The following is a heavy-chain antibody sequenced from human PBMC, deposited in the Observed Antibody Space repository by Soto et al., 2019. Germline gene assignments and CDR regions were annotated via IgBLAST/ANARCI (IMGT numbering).Heavy chain of an antibody. D-gene: IGHD5-18*01. CDR3: ASEGTTAPQDGFYYYGMDV. V-gene: IGHV1-69*01. Sequence: QVQLVQSGAEVRKPGSSVKVSCTASGGTFSSYAITWVRQAPGQGLEWMGGIIPIFGSTNYAQKFQGRVTITADESTSTAYMELSSLRSEDTGVYYCASEGTTAPQDGFYYYGMDVWGQGTTVTVSS. CDR1: GGTFSSYA. J-gene: IGHJ6*02. CDR2: IIPIFGST.